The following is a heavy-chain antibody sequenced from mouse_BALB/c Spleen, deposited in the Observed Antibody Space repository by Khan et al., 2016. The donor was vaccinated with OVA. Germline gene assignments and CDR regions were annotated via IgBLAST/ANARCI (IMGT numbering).Heavy chain of an antibody. J-gene: IGHJ3*01. D-gene: IGHD2-2*01. CDR3: VRSTMVTTEFAY. Sequence: QVQLQQPGAELVKPGASVKLSCKTSAYTFTSYWMQWVKQRPGQGLEWIGEINPSNGRTNYNETFKSKATLTVDKSSTTAHMQLSSLTSEDSAVYYCVRSTMVTTEFAYWGQGTLVTVSA. CDR1: AYTFTSYW. CDR2: INPSNGRT. V-gene: IGHV1S81*02.